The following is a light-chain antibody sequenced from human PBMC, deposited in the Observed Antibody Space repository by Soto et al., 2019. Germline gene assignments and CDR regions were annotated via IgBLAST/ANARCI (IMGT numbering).Light chain of an antibody. CDR2: GAS. J-gene: IGKJ2*01. CDR3: HQYNNWPPYT. Sequence: EIVMTKSQATLSVSPGERATLSCRASQSVSSNLAWYQQKPGQAPRLLIYGASTRATGIPARFSGSGSGTEFTLTISSLQSEYFAVYYCHQYNNWPPYTFGQGTKLEIK. V-gene: IGKV3-15*01. CDR1: QSVSSN.